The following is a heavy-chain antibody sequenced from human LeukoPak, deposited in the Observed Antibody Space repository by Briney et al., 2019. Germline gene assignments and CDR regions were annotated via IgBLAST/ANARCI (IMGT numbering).Heavy chain of an antibody. J-gene: IGHJ4*02. CDR3: ARRAYDSSGYYRY. D-gene: IGHD3-22*01. CDR1: GFTFSSYA. Sequence: GGSLRLSCAASGFTFSSYAMSWVRQAPGNGLEWVSYISSSGSTIYYADSVKGRFTISRDNAKNSLYLQMNSLRAEDTAVYYCARRAYDSSGYYRYWGQGTLVTVSS. V-gene: IGHV3-48*04. CDR2: ISSSGSTI.